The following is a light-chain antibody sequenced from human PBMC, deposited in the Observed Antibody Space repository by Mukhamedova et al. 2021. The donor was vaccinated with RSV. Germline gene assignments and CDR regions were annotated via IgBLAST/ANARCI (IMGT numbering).Light chain of an antibody. Sequence: GTSTDVGRYNLVSWYQQHPGKAPKFIIYEGNKRPSGVSDRFSGSHSGNTASLTISGLQAEDEADYYCSSYAGSKTLVFGGGTKVT. CDR1: STDVGRYNL. CDR3: SSYAGSKTLV. V-gene: IGLV2-23*01. J-gene: IGLJ3*02. CDR2: EGN.